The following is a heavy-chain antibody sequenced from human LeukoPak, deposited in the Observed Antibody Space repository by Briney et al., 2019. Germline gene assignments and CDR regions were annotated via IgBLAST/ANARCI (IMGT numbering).Heavy chain of an antibody. Sequence: SETLSLTCTVSGGSISSYYWSWIRQPPGKGLEWIGYIYYSGSTNYNPSLKSRVTISVDTSKYQFSLKLSSVTAADTAVYYCARGTYYYDSSGFQHWGQGTLVTVSS. V-gene: IGHV4-59*01. CDR2: IYYSGST. CDR3: ARGTYYYDSSGFQH. CDR1: GGSISSYY. D-gene: IGHD3-22*01. J-gene: IGHJ1*01.